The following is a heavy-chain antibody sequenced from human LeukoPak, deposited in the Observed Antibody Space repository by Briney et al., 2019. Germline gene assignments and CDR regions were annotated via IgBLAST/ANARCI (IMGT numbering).Heavy chain of an antibody. CDR2: IWYDGSNK. CDR1: GFTFSSYG. J-gene: IGHJ4*02. Sequence: GGSLRLSCAASGFTFSSYGMHWVRQAPGKGLEWVAVIWYDGSNKYYADSVEGRFTISRDNSKNTLYLQMNSLRAEDTAVYYCARVSDFWSGYLLYWGQGTLVTVSS. D-gene: IGHD3-3*01. CDR3: ARVSDFWSGYLLY. V-gene: IGHV3-33*01.